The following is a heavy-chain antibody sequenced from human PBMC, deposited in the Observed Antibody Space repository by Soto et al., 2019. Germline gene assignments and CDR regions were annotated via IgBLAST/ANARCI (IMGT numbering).Heavy chain of an antibody. CDR2: IIPIFGTA. CDR3: ARVGYSSSSDLYYYYYGMDV. Sequence: SVKVACKASGGTFSSYAISWVRQAPGQGLEWMGGIIPIFGTANYAQKFQGRVTITADESTSTAYMELSSLRSEDTAVYYCARVGYSSSSDLYYYYYGMDVWGQGTTVTVSS. V-gene: IGHV1-69*13. J-gene: IGHJ6*02. D-gene: IGHD6-6*01. CDR1: GGTFSSYA.